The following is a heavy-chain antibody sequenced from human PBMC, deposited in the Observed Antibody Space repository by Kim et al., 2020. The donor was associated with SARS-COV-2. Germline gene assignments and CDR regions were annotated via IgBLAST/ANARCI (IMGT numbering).Heavy chain of an antibody. J-gene: IGHJ4*02. CDR2: IKQDAREK. CDR3: ARLNSGSFDY. D-gene: IGHD1-26*01. CDR1: EFTFSSYW. V-gene: IGHV3-7*01. Sequence: GGSLRLSCAASEFTFSSYWMSWVRQAPGKGLEWVANIKQDAREKYYVDSVKGRFTVSRDNAKNSLYLQMNSLRVEDTAVYYCARLNSGSFDYWGQGTLVT.